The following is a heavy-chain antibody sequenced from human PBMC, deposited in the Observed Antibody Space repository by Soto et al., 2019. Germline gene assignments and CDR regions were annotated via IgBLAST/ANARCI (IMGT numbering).Heavy chain of an antibody. CDR1: GFTFRSYS. J-gene: IGHJ4*02. V-gene: IGHV3-21*01. CDR3: ARDLRIVGATTDDY. D-gene: IGHD1-26*01. CDR2: ISSSSSYI. Sequence: GGSLRLSCAASGFTFRSYSMNWVRQAPGKGLEWVSSISSSSSYIYYADSVKGRFTISRDNAKNSLYLQMNSLRAEDTAVYYCARDLRIVGATTDDYWGQGTLVTGSS.